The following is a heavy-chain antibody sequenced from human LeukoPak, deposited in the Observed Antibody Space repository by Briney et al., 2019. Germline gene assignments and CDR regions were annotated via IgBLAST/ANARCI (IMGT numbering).Heavy chain of an antibody. J-gene: IGHJ4*02. CDR3: AREQNYYGSGSNDY. CDR1: GYTFLRYY. D-gene: IGHD3-10*01. Sequence: ASVKVSCKTSGYTFLRYYIHFVRQAPGQGLEWMGWISAYNGNTNYAQKLQGRVTMTTDTSTSTAYMELRSLRSDDTAVYYCAREQNYYGSGSNDYWGQGTLVTVSS. CDR2: ISAYNGNT. V-gene: IGHV1-18*04.